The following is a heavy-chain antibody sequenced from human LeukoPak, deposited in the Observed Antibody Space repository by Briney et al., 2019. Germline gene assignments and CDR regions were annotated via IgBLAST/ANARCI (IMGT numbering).Heavy chain of an antibody. CDR2: IYSGGST. V-gene: IGHV3-53*01. Sequence: PGGSLRLSCAASGFTVSSNYMSWVRQAPGKGLEWVSVIYSGGSTYYADSVKGRFTISRDKSKNTLYLQMNSLRAEDTAVHYCARDRAWFGEFYFDYWGQGTLVTVSS. J-gene: IGHJ4*02. D-gene: IGHD3-10*01. CDR3: ARDRAWFGEFYFDY. CDR1: GFTVSSNY.